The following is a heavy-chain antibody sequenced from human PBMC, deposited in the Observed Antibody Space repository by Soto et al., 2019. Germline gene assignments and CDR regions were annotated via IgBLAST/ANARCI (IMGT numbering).Heavy chain of an antibody. J-gene: IGHJ5*02. D-gene: IGHD3-10*01. Sequence: ASVKVSCKVSGYTLTELSMHWVRQAPGKGLEWMGGFDPEDGETIYAQKFQGRVTMTEDTSTDTAYMELSSLRSEDTAVYYCATGLWFGELFYWFDPWGQGTLVTVSS. CDR3: ATGLWFGELFYWFDP. V-gene: IGHV1-24*01. CDR2: FDPEDGET. CDR1: GYTLTELS.